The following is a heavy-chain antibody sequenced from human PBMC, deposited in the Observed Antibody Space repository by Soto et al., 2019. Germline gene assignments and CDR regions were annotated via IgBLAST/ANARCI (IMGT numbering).Heavy chain of an antibody. CDR1: GGSFSDYY. V-gene: IGHV4-34*01. D-gene: IGHD3-3*01. J-gene: IGHJ6*02. CDR2: INHSGTT. Sequence: SSETLSLTCAVYGGSFSDYYWNWIRQPPGKGLEWIGEINHSGTTKYNPSLKSRVTISLDTSKNQFSLKLTSVTAADTALYFCARGRFGVVIIPYYYFALDVWGQGTTVTVS. CDR3: ARGRFGVVIIPYYYFALDV.